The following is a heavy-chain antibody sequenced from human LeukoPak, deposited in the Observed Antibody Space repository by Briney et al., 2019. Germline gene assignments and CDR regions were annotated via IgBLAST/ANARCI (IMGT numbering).Heavy chain of an antibody. CDR2: IYYSGST. CDR1: GVSISSYY. D-gene: IGHD3/OR15-3a*01. J-gene: IGHJ4*02. Sequence: PSETLSLTCTVSGVSISSYYWSWIRQPPGKGLEWIGYIYYSGSTNYNPSLKSRVTISVDTSKNQFSLKLSSVTAADTAVYYCASSGTGGYFDYWGQGTLVTVSS. V-gene: IGHV4-59*01. CDR3: ASSGTGGYFDY.